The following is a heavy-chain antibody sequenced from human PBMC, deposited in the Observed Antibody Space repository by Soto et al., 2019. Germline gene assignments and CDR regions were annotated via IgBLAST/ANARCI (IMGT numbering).Heavy chain of an antibody. D-gene: IGHD3-3*01. CDR1: GFTFSSYS. V-gene: IGHV3-48*02. Sequence: PGGSLRLSCAASGFTFSSYSMNWVRQAPGKGLEWVSYISSSSSTIYYADSVKGRFTISRDNAKNSLYLQMNSLRDEDTAVYYCARDINPHYDFWSGYYINAYYYYGMDVWGQGTTVTVSS. CDR2: ISSSSSTI. J-gene: IGHJ6*02. CDR3: ARDINPHYDFWSGYYINAYYYYGMDV.